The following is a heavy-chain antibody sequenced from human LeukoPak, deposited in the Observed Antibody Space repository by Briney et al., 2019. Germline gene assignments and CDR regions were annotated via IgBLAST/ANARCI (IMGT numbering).Heavy chain of an antibody. CDR1: GFTFSSYG. CDR2: ISYDGSNK. D-gene: IGHD3-10*01. Sequence: GGSLRLSCAASGFTFSSYGMHWVRQAPGMGLEWVAVISYDGSNKYYADSVKGRFTISRDNSKNTLYLQMNSLRAEDTAVYHCAKEEGWGVNVFDYWGQGTLVTVSS. CDR3: AKEEGWGVNVFDY. J-gene: IGHJ4*02. V-gene: IGHV3-30*18.